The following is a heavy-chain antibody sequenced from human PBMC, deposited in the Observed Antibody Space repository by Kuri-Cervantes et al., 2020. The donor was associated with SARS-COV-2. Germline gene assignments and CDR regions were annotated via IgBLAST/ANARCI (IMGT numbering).Heavy chain of an antibody. V-gene: IGHV4-38-2*01. D-gene: IGHD6-13*01. J-gene: IGHJ4*02. CDR1: GYSISSGYY. Sequence: SETLSLTCAVSGYSISSGYYWGWIRQPPGKGLEWIGSIYHSGSTYYNPSLKSRVTISVDTSKNQFSLKLSSVTAADTAVYYCARGCGVAAAGAPPCDYWGQGTLVTVSS. CDR2: IYHSGST. CDR3: ARGCGVAAAGAPPCDY.